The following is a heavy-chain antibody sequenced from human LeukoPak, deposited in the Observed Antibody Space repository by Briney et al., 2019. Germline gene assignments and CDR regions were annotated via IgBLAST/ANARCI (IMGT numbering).Heavy chain of an antibody. CDR1: GYTFTGYY. Sequence: ASVKVSCKASGYTFTGYYMHWVRQAPGQGLEWMGWINPNSGGTNSAQKFQGRVTMTRDTSISTAHMELSRLRSDDTAVYYCAREGDCGGDCHFDYWGQGTLLTVSS. V-gene: IGHV1-2*02. CDR3: AREGDCGGDCHFDY. J-gene: IGHJ4*02. D-gene: IGHD2-21*02. CDR2: INPNSGGT.